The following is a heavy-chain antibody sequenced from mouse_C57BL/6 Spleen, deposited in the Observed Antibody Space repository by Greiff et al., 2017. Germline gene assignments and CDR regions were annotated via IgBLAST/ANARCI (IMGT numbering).Heavy chain of an antibody. D-gene: IGHD1-1*01. CDR1: GYTFTSYW. Sequence: QVQLKQPGAELVKPGASVKLSCKASGYTFTSYWMQWVKQRPGQGLEWIGEIDPSDSYTNYNQKFKGKATLTVDTSSSTAYMQLSSLTAEDSAVYYGARWGTTTYWGQGTLVTVSA. CDR3: ARWGTTTY. V-gene: IGHV1-50*01. CDR2: IDPSDSYT. J-gene: IGHJ3*01.